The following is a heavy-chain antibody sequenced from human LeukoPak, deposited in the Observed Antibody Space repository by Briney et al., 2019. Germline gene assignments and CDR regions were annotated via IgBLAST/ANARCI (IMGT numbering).Heavy chain of an antibody. D-gene: IGHD3-10*01. J-gene: IGHJ4*02. V-gene: IGHV3-11*04. CDR2: ISSSGSTI. Sequence: KPGGSLRLSCAASGFTFSDYYMSWIRQAPGKGLEWVSYISSSGSTIYYADSVKGRFTISRDNAKKLLYLQMSNLRAEDTAVYHCARDLLWLGELLQYLEFWGQGTLVTVSS. CDR1: GFTFSDYY. CDR3: ARDLLWLGELLQYLEF.